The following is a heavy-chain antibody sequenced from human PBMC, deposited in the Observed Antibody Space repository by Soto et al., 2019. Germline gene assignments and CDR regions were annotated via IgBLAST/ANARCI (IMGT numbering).Heavy chain of an antibody. J-gene: IGHJ5*02. CDR3: ARVTGTNWCDP. CDR1: GGTFSSYT. CDR2: IIPILGIA. D-gene: IGHD1-1*01. V-gene: IGHV1-69*02. Sequence: QVQLVQSGAEVKKPGSSVKVSCKASGGTFSSYTISWVRQAPGQGLVWMGRIIPILGIANYAQKFQGRVTITADKSTSTAYMELISLRSEDTAVYYCARVTGTNWCDPWGQGTLVTVSS.